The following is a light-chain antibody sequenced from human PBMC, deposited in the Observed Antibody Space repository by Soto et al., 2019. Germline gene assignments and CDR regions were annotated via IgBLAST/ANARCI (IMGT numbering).Light chain of an antibody. Sequence: EIVMTQSPVTLSVSPGERATLSCTASQSVNNNVAWYQQKPGHTPRLLIYSASIGATGTPARFSGSGSGSDFTLPISSLQSEDFAVYSCQQYNQWPLTFVPGTTV. CDR1: QSVNNN. V-gene: IGKV3-15*01. J-gene: IGKJ1*01. CDR3: QQYNQWPLT. CDR2: SAS.